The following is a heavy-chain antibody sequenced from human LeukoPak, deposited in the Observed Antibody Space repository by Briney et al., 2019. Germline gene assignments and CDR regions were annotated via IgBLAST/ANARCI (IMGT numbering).Heavy chain of an antibody. D-gene: IGHD3-22*01. CDR3: AKGGYYDSSGYYSDY. Sequence: GGSLRLSCAASGFTVSSNYMSWVRQAPGKGLGCVSVIYSDGNTYYADSVKDRFTISRDNSKNTVHLQMNSLKAEDTAVYFCAKGGYYDSSGYYSDYWGQGTLVTVSS. J-gene: IGHJ4*02. CDR2: IYSDGNT. V-gene: IGHV3-53*01. CDR1: GFTVSSNY.